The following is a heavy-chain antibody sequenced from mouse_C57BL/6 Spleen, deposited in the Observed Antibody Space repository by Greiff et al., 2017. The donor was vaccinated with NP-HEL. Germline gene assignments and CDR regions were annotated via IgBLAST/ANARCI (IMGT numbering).Heavy chain of an antibody. D-gene: IGHD2-4*01. J-gene: IGHJ1*03. CDR2: IYPGDGDT. CDR3: ARGRDYLWYFDV. CDR1: GYAFSSYW. Sequence: QVQLQQSGAELVKPGASVKISCKASGYAFSSYWMNWVKQRPGKGLEWIGQIYPGDGDTNYNGKLKGKATLTADKSSSTAYMQLSSLTSEDSAVYFCARGRDYLWYFDVWGTGTTVTVSS. V-gene: IGHV1-80*01.